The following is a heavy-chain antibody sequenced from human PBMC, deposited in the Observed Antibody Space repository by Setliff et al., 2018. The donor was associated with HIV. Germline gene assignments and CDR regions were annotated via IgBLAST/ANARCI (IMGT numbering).Heavy chain of an antibody. CDR1: GGSISSGSYY. CDR2: IYNSGST. J-gene: IGHJ4*02. D-gene: IGHD4-17*01. Sequence: PSETLSLTCSVSGGSISSGSYYWSWIRQPAGKGLEWIGRIYNSGSTIYNPSLKSRVTISIDTSNNQISLRLSSVTAADTAMYYCVRDDYGYNGKGFDYWGPGTLVTVSS. CDR3: VRDDYGYNGKGFDY. V-gene: IGHV4-61*02.